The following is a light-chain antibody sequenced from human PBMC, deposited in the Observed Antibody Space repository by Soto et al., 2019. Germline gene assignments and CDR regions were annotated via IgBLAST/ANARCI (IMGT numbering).Light chain of an antibody. J-gene: IGKJ1*01. CDR3: QQYNNWWT. CDR2: GAS. CDR1: QSVSSSY. Sequence: ETVMTQSPGTLSLSPGEIATLSCRASQSVSSSYLAWYQQKPGRAPRLLIYGASTRATGIPARFSGSGSGTEFTLTISSLQSEDFAVYYRQQYNNWWTFGQGTKVDIK. V-gene: IGKV3-15*01.